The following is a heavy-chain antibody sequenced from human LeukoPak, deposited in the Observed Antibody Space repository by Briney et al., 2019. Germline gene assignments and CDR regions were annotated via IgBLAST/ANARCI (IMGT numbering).Heavy chain of an antibody. CDR2: IRSKVYGGTT. CDR3: SRDLYYDSSGYFDY. V-gene: IGHV3-49*02. D-gene: IGHD3-22*01. J-gene: IGHJ4*02. CDR1: GFTFRSYL. Sequence: GGSLRLSCVTSGFTFRSYLMNWVRQAPGKGLEWVGFIRSKVYGGTTEYAASVKGRFTISRDDSKSIAYLQMNSLKTEDTAVYYCSRDLYYDSSGYFDYWGQGTLVTVSS.